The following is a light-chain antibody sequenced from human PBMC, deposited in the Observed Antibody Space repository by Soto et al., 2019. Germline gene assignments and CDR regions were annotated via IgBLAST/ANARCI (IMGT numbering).Light chain of an antibody. V-gene: IGLV1-44*01. CDR2: SDN. CDR1: TSNIGTHT. Sequence: QPVLTQSPSASGTPGQRVSISCSGSTSNIGTHTVNWYQHVPGTAPKLLIYSDNQRPSAVPGRFSGSKSGTSASLAISGLLSEDEADYYCATWDDSLTVVFGGGTQLTVL. J-gene: IGLJ2*01. CDR3: ATWDDSLTVV.